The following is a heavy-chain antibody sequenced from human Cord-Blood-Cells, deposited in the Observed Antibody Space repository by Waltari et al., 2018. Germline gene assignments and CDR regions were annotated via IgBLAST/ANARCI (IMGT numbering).Heavy chain of an antibody. Sequence: QVQLVQSGAEVKKPGASVKVSCTASGYTFTSSDINWVRQATGQGLEWMGWMNPNSGNTGYAQKFQGRVTMTRNTSISTAYMELSSLRSEDTVVYYCARTVVTSDMYYFDYWGQGTLVTVSS. J-gene: IGHJ4*02. CDR2: MNPNSGNT. V-gene: IGHV1-8*01. D-gene: IGHD2-2*01. CDR3: ARTVVTSDMYYFDY. CDR1: GYTFTSSD.